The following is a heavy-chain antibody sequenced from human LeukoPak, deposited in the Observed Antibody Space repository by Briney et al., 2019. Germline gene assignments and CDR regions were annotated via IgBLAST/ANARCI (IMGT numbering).Heavy chain of an antibody. CDR1: GFTFRNYY. Sequence: GGSLRLSCAASGFTFRNYYMSWIRQAPGKGLEWVSYISSSSSYTNYADSVKGRFTITRDNAKNSLYLQMNSLRAEDTAAYYCARGAILGVPGMDVWGQGTTVTVSS. V-gene: IGHV3-11*06. D-gene: IGHD3-10*01. CDR3: ARGAILGVPGMDV. CDR2: ISSSSSYT. J-gene: IGHJ6*02.